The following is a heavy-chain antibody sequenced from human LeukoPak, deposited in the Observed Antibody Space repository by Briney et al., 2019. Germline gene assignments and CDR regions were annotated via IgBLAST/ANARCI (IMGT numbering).Heavy chain of an antibody. CDR3: ASRDYTYYYGMDV. CDR1: GGTFSSYA. V-gene: IGHV1-69*13. Sequence: GASVKVSCKASGGTFSSYAISWVRQAPGQGLEWMGGIIPIFGTANCAQKFQGRVTITADESTSTAYMELSSLRSEDTAVYYCASRDYTYYYGMDVWGQGTTVTVSS. D-gene: IGHD4-11*01. J-gene: IGHJ6*02. CDR2: IIPIFGTA.